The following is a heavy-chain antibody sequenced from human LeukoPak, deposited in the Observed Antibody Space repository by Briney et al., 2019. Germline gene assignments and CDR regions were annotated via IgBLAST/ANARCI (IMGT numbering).Heavy chain of an antibody. V-gene: IGHV3-30*18. Sequence: GRSLRLSCAASGFTFSSYGIHWVRQAPGKGLEWVAAISYDGSNKYYADSVKGRFTISRDNFKNTLYLQMNSLRTEDTAVYYCAKDSGNPGSFDYWGQGTLVTVSS. CDR3: AKDSGNPGSFDY. D-gene: IGHD1-26*01. J-gene: IGHJ4*02. CDR1: GFTFSSYG. CDR2: ISYDGSNK.